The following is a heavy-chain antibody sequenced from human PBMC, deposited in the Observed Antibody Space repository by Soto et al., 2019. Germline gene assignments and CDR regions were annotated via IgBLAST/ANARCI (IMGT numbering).Heavy chain of an antibody. D-gene: IGHD6-13*01. CDR3: AKERGIAAPPVKFDY. J-gene: IGHJ4*02. V-gene: IGHV3-23*01. CDR1: GFTFSSYA. Sequence: WGSLRPSCAASGFTFSSYALSWVRQPPGKGLEWFSSVSGRGGSTYYADSVKGRFTISRDNSKNTVYLQMNRLRVEDTAVYHCAKERGIAAPPVKFDYWGQGTLVTAPQ. CDR2: VSGRGGST.